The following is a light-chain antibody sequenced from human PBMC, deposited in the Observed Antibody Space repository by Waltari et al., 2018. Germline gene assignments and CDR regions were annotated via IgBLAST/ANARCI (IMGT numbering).Light chain of an antibody. CDR2: GAS. Sequence: VVTQSPGTVSSSPGERATLSCMASQSVSSSYLAWYQKMPGEATRLRFYGASNRASGIPDRCSGSGSGKDFTLTISRLEREDFSVYYCQQYDSSPPTFGQGTKLEI. CDR3: QQYDSSPPT. CDR1: QSVSSSY. V-gene: IGKV3-20*01. J-gene: IGKJ2*01.